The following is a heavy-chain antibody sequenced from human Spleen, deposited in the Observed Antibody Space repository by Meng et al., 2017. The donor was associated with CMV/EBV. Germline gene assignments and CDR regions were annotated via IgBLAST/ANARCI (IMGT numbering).Heavy chain of an antibody. CDR2: ISYDGSNK. V-gene: IGHV3-30*03. CDR3: ARVTYCNSTSCYDYYGMEV. J-gene: IGHJ6*02. CDR1: GFTFSNYD. Sequence: GGSLRLSCAASGFTFSNYDMHWVRQAPGKGLDWVAVISYDGSNKYYADSVKGRFTISRDNSKNTLYLQMNSLRAEDTAVYYCARVTYCNSTSCYDYYGMEVWGQGTTVTVSS. D-gene: IGHD2-2*01.